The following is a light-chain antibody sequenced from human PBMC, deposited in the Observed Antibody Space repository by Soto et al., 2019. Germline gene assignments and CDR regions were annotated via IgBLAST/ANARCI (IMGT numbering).Light chain of an antibody. CDR2: AAS. Sequence: ESVLTQSPGTLSLSPGERTTLSCRASQSVSSSYLAWYQQKPGQAPRLLIYAASSRATGIPDRFSGSGSGTDFTLSSSRLEPEDFAVYYCQQYGSSRWTFGQGNKVESK. V-gene: IGKV3-20*01. CDR3: QQYGSSRWT. CDR1: QSVSSSY. J-gene: IGKJ1*01.